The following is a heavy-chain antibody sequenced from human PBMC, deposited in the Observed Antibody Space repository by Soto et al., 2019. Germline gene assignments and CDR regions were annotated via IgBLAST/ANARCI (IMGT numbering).Heavy chain of an antibody. Sequence: EVQLLESGGGLVQPGGSLRLSCAASGFTFSSYAMSWVRQAPGKGLEWVSAISGSGGSTYYADSVKGRFTISRDNSKNTLYLQMNSLRAEDTAVYYCAKGAVVKAIYYYYYYGMDVWGQGTTVTVSS. D-gene: IGHD2-2*01. CDR1: GFTFSSYA. V-gene: IGHV3-23*01. J-gene: IGHJ6*02. CDR2: ISGSGGST. CDR3: AKGAVVKAIYYYYYYGMDV.